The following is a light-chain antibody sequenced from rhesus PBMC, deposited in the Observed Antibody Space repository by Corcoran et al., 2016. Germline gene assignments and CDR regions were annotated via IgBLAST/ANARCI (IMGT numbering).Light chain of an antibody. CDR3: LQHNSYPYS. CDR2: DAA. Sequence: DIQMTQSPSSLSASVGDTVTITCRASQGISRYLNWFQQKPGKAPKLLIYDAATLESGVPSRFSGSGSGTDFTLTIGSLQPEDFAAYYCLQHNSYPYSFGQGTKVEIK. J-gene: IGKJ2*01. CDR1: QGISRY. V-gene: IGKV1-28*03.